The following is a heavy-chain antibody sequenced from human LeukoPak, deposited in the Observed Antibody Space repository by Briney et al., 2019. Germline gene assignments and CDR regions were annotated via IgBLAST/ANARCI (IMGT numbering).Heavy chain of an antibody. V-gene: IGHV3-30-3*01. CDR3: ARSHTVTTYLGYFQH. Sequence: PGGSLRLSCAASGFTFSSYAMHWVRQAPGKGLEWVAVISYDGSNKYYADCVKGRFTISRDNSKNTLYLQMNSLRAEDTAVYYCARSHTVTTYLGYFQHWGQGTLVTVSS. CDR2: ISYDGSNK. CDR1: GFTFSSYA. J-gene: IGHJ1*01. D-gene: IGHD4-17*01.